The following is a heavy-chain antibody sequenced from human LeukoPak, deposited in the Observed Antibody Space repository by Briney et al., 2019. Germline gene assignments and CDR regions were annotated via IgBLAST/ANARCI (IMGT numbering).Heavy chain of an antibody. CDR2: IYYSGST. CDR3: ARDRYCSSTSCWAFDP. V-gene: IGHV4-39*07. J-gene: IGHJ5*02. D-gene: IGHD2-2*01. Sequence: SETLSLTCTVSGGSISSSSYYWGWIRQPPGKGLEWIGSIYYSGSTYYNPSLKSRVTMSVGTSKNQFSLKLSSVTAADTAVYYCARDRYCSSTSCWAFDPWGQGTLVTVSS. CDR1: GGSISSSSYY.